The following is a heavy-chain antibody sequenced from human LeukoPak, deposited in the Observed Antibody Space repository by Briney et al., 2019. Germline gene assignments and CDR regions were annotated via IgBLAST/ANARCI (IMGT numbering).Heavy chain of an antibody. J-gene: IGHJ4*02. CDR3: ARLYSGYDSPSYYFDY. CDR1: GGSFSGYY. CDR2: INHSGST. D-gene: IGHD5-12*01. V-gene: IGHV4-34*01. Sequence: KPSETLSLTCAVYGGSFSGYYWSWIRQPPGKGLEWIGEINHSGSTHYNPSLKSRVTISVDTSKNQFSLKLSSVTAADTAVYYCARLYSGYDSPSYYFDYWGQGTLVTVSS.